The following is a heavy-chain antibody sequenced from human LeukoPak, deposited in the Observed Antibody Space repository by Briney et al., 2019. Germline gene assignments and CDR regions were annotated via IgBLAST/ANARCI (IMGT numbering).Heavy chain of an antibody. Sequence: GSLRLPCAVSGFTFSSYSMTWVRQAPGKGLEWIGSIYYSGSTYYNPSLKSRVTISVDTSKNQFSLKLSSVTAADTAVYYCAREVYYYDSSGQQIDYWGQGTLVTVSS. V-gene: IGHV4-39*07. CDR2: IYYSGST. CDR3: AREVYYYDSSGQQIDY. D-gene: IGHD3-22*01. CDR1: GFTFSSYS. J-gene: IGHJ4*02.